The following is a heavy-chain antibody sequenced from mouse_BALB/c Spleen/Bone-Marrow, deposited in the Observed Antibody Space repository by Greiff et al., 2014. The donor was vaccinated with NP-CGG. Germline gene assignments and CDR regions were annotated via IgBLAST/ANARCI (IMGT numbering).Heavy chain of an antibody. J-gene: IGHJ4*01. V-gene: IGHV1-7*01. CDR3: ARSYYAMDY. CDR1: GYTFTSYW. Sequence: QVQLQQSGAELAKPGASVKMSCKTSGYTFTSYWIHWVKQRPGQGLEWIGYINPSTGYTDYNQKSKDKATLTADKSSSTAYMQLSSLTSEDSAVYYCARSYYAMDYWGQGTSVTVSS. CDR2: INPSTGYT.